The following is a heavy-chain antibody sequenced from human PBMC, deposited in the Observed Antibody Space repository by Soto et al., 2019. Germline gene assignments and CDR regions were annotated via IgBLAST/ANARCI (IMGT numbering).Heavy chain of an antibody. J-gene: IGHJ3*02. D-gene: IGHD3-22*01. CDR1: GGTFSSYT. CDR3: ASRSDVLGYLQEADAYDI. Sequence: QVQLVQSGAEVKKPGSTVTVSCKASGGTFSSYTISWVRPAPGQALEWMGRIIPILGIANYAQKFQGRVTIPADKPTSTAYMERSSLSYEDTAVYYCASRSDVLGYLQEADAYDIWGRGTMVTVSS. CDR2: IIPILGIA. V-gene: IGHV1-69*02.